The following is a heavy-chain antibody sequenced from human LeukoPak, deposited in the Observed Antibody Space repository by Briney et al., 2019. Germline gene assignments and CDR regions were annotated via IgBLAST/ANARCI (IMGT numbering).Heavy chain of an antibody. CDR3: ARVSRQQLVPDY. V-gene: IGHV4-59*01. Sequence: SETLSLTCTVSGGSISSYYWSWIRQPPGKGLEWIGHIYYSGSTNYNPSLKSRVTISVDTSKNQFSLKLSSVTAADTAVYYCARVSRQQLVPDYWGQGTLVTVSS. J-gene: IGHJ4*02. CDR2: IYYSGST. D-gene: IGHD6-13*01. CDR1: GGSISSYY.